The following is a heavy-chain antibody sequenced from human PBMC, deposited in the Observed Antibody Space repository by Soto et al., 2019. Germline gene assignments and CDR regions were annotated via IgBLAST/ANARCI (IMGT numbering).Heavy chain of an antibody. D-gene: IGHD2-2*01. CDR2: ISYGGSNK. Sequence: QVQLVESGGGAVQPGRSLRLSCAASGFTFSSYGMHWVRQAPGKGLEWVAVISYGGSNKYYADSVKGRFTISRDNSKNTLYLQMDNLAAGDTAVYYCAKDNCISTSCYRLYNWFDPWGQGTLVTVSS. J-gene: IGHJ5*02. CDR1: GFTFSSYG. CDR3: AKDNCISTSCYRLYNWFDP. V-gene: IGHV3-30*18.